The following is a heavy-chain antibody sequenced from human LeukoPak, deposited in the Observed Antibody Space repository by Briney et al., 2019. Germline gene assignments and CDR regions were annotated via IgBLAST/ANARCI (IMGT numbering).Heavy chain of an antibody. D-gene: IGHD3-22*01. CDR3: ARGYYESSDYFLLDY. Sequence: ASVKVSCKASGYTFTNYALHWVRQAPGQRLEWMGWIIGGNGNTKYSQKFQGRVTITRDTSASTAYMELSSLRSEDTAVYYCARGYYESSDYFLLDYWGQGTLVTVSS. CDR1: GYTFTNYA. CDR2: IIGGNGNT. V-gene: IGHV1-3*01. J-gene: IGHJ4*02.